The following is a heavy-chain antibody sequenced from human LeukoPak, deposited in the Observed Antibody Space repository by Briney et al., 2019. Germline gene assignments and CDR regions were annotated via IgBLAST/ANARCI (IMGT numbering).Heavy chain of an antibody. D-gene: IGHD6-13*01. V-gene: IGHV4-34*01. CDR1: GGSFSGYC. J-gene: IGHJ4*02. Sequence: KASETLSLTCAVYGGSFSGYCWSWIRQPPGKGLEWIGEVNHSGSTNYNPSLKSRVTISVETSKNQFSLKLSSVTAADTAVYSCARVPNLATSSSSWYLYKYCFDYWGQGTLVTVSS. CDR3: ARVPNLATSSSSWYLYKYCFDY. CDR2: VNHSGST.